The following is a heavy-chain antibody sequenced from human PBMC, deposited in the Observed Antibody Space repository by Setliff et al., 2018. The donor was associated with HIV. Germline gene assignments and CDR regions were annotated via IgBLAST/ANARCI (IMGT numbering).Heavy chain of an antibody. CDR3: AREEDFWSYLDY. CDR2: IISDSSYI. Sequence: GGSLRLSCAASGFTFSSYRMNWVRQAPGKGLEWVSSIISDSSYIFYADSVKGRFTISRDNAKNSLYLQMNSLRAEDTAVYYCAREEDFWSYLDYWGQGTLVTVSS. CDR1: GFTFSSYR. J-gene: IGHJ4*02. V-gene: IGHV3-21*01. D-gene: IGHD3-3*01.